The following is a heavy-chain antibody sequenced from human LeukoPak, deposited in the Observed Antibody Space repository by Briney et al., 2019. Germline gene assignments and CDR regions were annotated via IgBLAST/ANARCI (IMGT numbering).Heavy chain of an antibody. J-gene: IGHJ4*02. V-gene: IGHV1-69*01. D-gene: IGHD3-22*01. CDR1: GGTFSSYA. CDR2: IIPIFGTA. Sequence: SVKVSCKASGGTFSSYAISWVRQAPGQGLEWMGGIIPIFGTANYAQKFQGRVTITADESTSTAYMELSSLRPEDTAVYYCARDRVDYDSSGYYYFVIKDYWGQGTLVTVSS. CDR3: ARDRVDYDSSGYYYFVIKDY.